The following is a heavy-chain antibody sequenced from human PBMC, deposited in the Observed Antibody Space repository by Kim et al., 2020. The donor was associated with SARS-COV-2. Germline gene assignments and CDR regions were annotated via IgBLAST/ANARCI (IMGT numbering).Heavy chain of an antibody. J-gene: IGHJ6*02. V-gene: IGHV3-30*18. D-gene: IGHD3-10*01. CDR1: GFTFSSYG. Sequence: GGSLRLSCAASGFTFSSYGMHWVRQAPGKGLEWVAVISYDGSNKYYADSVKGRFPVSRDNSKNTLYLQMNSLRAEDTAVYYCAKEPLWFYVELDYGMDVWGQGTTVTVSS. CDR2: ISYDGSNK. CDR3: AKEPLWFYVELDYGMDV.